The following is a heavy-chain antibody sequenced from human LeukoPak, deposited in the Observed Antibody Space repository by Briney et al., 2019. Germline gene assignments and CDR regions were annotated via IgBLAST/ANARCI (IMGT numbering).Heavy chain of an antibody. V-gene: IGHV6-1*01. D-gene: IGHD1-20*01. CDR1: VDILSSNRAA. Sequence: SHTLSLTCAISVDILSSNRAAWNWIRQSPSRGLECHIRTYYRSKWYNEYALSVKSRITINPDTSQNQLSLQLNSVTPEDTAVYYCATQRITGMTGYDPWGQGTLVTVSS. CDR3: ATQRITGMTGYDP. CDR2: TYYRSKWYN. J-gene: IGHJ5*02.